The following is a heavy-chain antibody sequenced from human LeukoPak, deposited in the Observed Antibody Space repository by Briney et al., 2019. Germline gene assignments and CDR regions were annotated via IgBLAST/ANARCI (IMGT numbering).Heavy chain of an antibody. D-gene: IGHD6-19*01. Sequence: GGSLRLSCAASGFTFSSFGMNWVRQAPGKGLEWVSGINWNGGSTGYADSVKGRFTISRDNAKNSLYLQMNSLRAEDTAVYYCARDQPYSSGWYYYYYYMDVWGKGTTVTVSS. CDR3: ARDQPYSSGWYYYYYYMDV. V-gene: IGHV3-20*04. CDR1: GFTFSSFG. J-gene: IGHJ6*03. CDR2: INWNGGST.